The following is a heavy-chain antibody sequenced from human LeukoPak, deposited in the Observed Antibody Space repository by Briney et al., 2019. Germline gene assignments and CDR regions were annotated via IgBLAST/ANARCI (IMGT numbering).Heavy chain of an antibody. V-gene: IGHV1-69*13. CDR2: IIPIFGTA. D-gene: IGHD6-19*01. CDR3: ARAIAVDTAPFDY. J-gene: IGHJ4*02. Sequence: SVKVSCKASGGTFSSYAISWVRQAPGQGPEWMGGIIPIFGTANYAQKFQGRVTITADESTSTAYMELSSLRSEDTAVYYCARAIAVDTAPFDYWGQGTLVTVSS. CDR1: GGTFSSYA.